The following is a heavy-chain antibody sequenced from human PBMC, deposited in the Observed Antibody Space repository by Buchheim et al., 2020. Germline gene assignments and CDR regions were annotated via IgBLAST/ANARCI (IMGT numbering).Heavy chain of an antibody. CDR3: ARGREFGYYDRSGYYGY. J-gene: IGHJ4*02. V-gene: IGHV1-69*04. CDR1: GGTFSSYA. D-gene: IGHD3-22*01. CDR2: IIPILGIA. Sequence: QVQLVQSGAEVKKPGSSVKVSCKASGGTFSSYAISWVRQAPGQGLEWMGRIIPILGIANYAQKFQGRVTITADKSTSTAYMELSSLRSEDTAVYYCARGREFGYYDRSGYYGYWGQGTL.